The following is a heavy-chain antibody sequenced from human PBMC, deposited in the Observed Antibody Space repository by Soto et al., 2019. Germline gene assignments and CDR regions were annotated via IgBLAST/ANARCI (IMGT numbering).Heavy chain of an antibody. CDR1: VLTVSTNY. V-gene: IGHV3-53*01. CDR2: IYSGGST. J-gene: IGHJ4*02. CDR3: AREVQSAHDYGDYADY. D-gene: IGHD4-17*01. Sequence: RAAPRLSCAHSVLTVSTNYISSVRQSPWKGLEWVSVIYSGGSTYYADSVKGRFTISRDNSKNTLYLQMNSLRAEDTAVYYCAREVQSAHDYGDYADYWGQGTLVTVYS.